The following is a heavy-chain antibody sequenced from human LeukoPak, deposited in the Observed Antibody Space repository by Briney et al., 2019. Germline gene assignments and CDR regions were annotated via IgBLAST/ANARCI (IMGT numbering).Heavy chain of an antibody. CDR2: ISALTGDT. CDR3: AREATGRAFDP. Sequence: ASVKVSCKASGYNFNDFGVTWVRQAPGQGLEWMGWISALTGDTNYAQKFQGRVTMTTDTSTDTAYMEVRSLRSDDTAVYYCAREATGRAFDPWGQGTLVTVSS. V-gene: IGHV1-18*01. J-gene: IGHJ5*02. D-gene: IGHD1-1*01. CDR1: GYNFNDFG.